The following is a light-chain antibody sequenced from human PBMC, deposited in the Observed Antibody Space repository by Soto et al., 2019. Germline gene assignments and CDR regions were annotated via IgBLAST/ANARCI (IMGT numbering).Light chain of an antibody. CDR2: GAF. Sequence: EIVMTQSPVSLSVSPGERVTLSCMASQSVSSNLAWYQQKPGQAPSLPIYGAFTRATGIPARFSGTGSGTEFTLTISSLQSEDFALYYCQQYNDWPLTFGQGTKVDIK. CDR1: QSVSSN. J-gene: IGKJ1*01. V-gene: IGKV3-15*01. CDR3: QQYNDWPLT.